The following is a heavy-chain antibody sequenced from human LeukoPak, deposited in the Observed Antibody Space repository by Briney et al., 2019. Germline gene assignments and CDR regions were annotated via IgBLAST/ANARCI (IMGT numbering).Heavy chain of an antibody. CDR2: IYNGGST. CDR3: AIGTPMYSSSWYGVGNWFDP. D-gene: IGHD6-13*01. Sequence: PSETLSLTCTGSGGSISSYYWSWIRQPAGKGLEWIGRIYNGGSTNSNPPLKSRATISVDTSKTHFSLKLSPVTAEATADYYCAIGTPMYSSSWYGVGNWFDPWGEGTLVTASS. J-gene: IGHJ5*02. V-gene: IGHV4-4*07. CDR1: GGSISSYY.